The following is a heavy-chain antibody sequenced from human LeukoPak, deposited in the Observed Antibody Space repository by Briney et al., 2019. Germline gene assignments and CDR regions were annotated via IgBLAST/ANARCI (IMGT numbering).Heavy chain of an antibody. V-gene: IGHV3-7*01. CDR2: IKQDGSEK. D-gene: IGHD1-26*01. J-gene: IGHJ4*02. CDR1: GFTLSSYW. CDR3: ARSVGAAFDC. Sequence: PGGFLRLSCAVSGFTLSSYWMSWVRQAPGKGLEWVANIKQDGSEKHYVDSVKGRFTISRDNAKNSLYLQMNSLRAEDTAVYYCARSVGAAFDCWGQGTLVTVSS.